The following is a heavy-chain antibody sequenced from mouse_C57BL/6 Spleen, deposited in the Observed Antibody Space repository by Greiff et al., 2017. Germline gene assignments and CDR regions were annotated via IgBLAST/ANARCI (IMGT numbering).Heavy chain of an antibody. J-gene: IGHJ2*01. Sequence: QVQLQQSGAELVKPGASVKISCKASGYAFSSYWMNWVKQRPGKGLEWIGQIYPGDGDTNYNGKFKGKATLTADKSSSTAYMQLSSLTSEDSAVYFCARRGYYYGNYPYYFDYWGQGTTLTVSS. CDR1: GYAFSSYW. V-gene: IGHV1-80*01. CDR2: IYPGDGDT. D-gene: IGHD2-1*01. CDR3: ARRGYYYGNYPYYFDY.